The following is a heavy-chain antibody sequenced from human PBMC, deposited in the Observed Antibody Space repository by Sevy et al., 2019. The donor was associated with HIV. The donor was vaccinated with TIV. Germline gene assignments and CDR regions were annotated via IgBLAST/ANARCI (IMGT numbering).Heavy chain of an antibody. D-gene: IGHD2-21*01. Sequence: GGSLRLSCAASGFTFTSFSMHWVRQAPGKGLEWVATISYDGSNKYYADSVKGRFTISRDNAKNSLYLQMNSLRTEDTALYYCAKDIGCGWGQGCYYSGMDVWGQGTTVTVSS. CDR1: GFTFTSFS. CDR2: ISYDGSNK. V-gene: IGHV3-30-3*01. J-gene: IGHJ6*02. CDR3: AKDIGCGWGQGCYYSGMDV.